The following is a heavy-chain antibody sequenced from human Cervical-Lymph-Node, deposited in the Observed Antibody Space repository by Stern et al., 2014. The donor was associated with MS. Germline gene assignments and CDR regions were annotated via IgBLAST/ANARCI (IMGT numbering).Heavy chain of an antibody. D-gene: IGHD2-8*01. V-gene: IGHV4-59*01. J-gene: IGHJ4*02. CDR3: ARGRMYHFDS. Sequence: QLQLQESGPGLVKPSESLSLTCTVSGGSITSYYCSWIRKSPGKGLECIGYIHYSGSNAYNPSLKSRVTISVDSSKNQFSLRLSSATAADTAVYYCARGRMYHFDSWGQGTLVTVSS. CDR1: GGSITSYY. CDR2: IHYSGSN.